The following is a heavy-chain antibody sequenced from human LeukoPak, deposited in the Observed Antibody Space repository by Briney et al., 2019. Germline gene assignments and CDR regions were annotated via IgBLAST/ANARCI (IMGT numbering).Heavy chain of an antibody. D-gene: IGHD3-22*01. CDR1: GYSISSGYY. CDR3: ARGYYYDSSGYYEYTY. J-gene: IGHJ4*02. CDR2: IYYSGST. V-gene: IGHV4-38-2*02. Sequence: SETLSLTCTVSGYSISSGYYWGWIRQPPGKGLEWIGSIYYSGSTYYNPSLKSRVTISVDTSKNQFSLKLSSVTAADTAVYYCARGYYYDSSGYYEYTYWGQGTLVTVSS.